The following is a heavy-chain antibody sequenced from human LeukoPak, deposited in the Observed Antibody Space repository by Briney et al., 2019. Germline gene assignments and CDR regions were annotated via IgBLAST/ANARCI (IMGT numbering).Heavy chain of an antibody. CDR1: GGSISSSSYS. D-gene: IGHD6-13*01. J-gene: IGHJ5*02. Sequence: SETLSLTCTVSGGSISSSSYSWGWIRQPPGKGLEWIGSVYYSGSTNYNPSLKSRVTISVDTSKNQFSLKVRSVTAADTAVYYCARDGEVLSSSWFWFDPWGQGTLVTVSS. V-gene: IGHV4-39*07. CDR2: VYYSGST. CDR3: ARDGEVLSSSWFWFDP.